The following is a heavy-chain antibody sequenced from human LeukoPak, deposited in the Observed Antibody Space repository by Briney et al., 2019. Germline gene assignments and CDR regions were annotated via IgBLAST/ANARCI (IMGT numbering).Heavy chain of an antibody. CDR3: ARDVVRYFDWLRDLGYYYYYGMDV. J-gene: IGHJ6*02. V-gene: IGHV3-30*04. D-gene: IGHD3-9*01. CDR2: ISYVGSNK. CDR1: GLTFSSYA. Sequence: GGSLRLSCAASGLTFSSYAMHWVRQAPGKGLEWVAVISYVGSNKYYADSVKGRFTISRDNSKNTLYLQMNSLRAEDTAVYYCARDVVRYFDWLRDLGYYYYYGMDVWGQGTTVTVSS.